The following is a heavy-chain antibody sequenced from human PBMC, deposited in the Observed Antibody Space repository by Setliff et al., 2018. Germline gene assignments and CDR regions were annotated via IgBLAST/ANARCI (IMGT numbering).Heavy chain of an antibody. CDR3: ARTGTYRYFDY. Sequence: ETLSLTCKVSGDSMNSGVYYWAWIRQPPGKGLEWIGRIYSGGTTYYNSSLKSRVTISVDTSKSQFSLRLNSVTAADTAVYYRARTGTYRYFDYWGRGTLVTVSS. V-gene: IGHV4-39*01. CDR1: GDSMNSGVYY. D-gene: IGHD1-1*01. CDR2: IYSGGTT. J-gene: IGHJ4*02.